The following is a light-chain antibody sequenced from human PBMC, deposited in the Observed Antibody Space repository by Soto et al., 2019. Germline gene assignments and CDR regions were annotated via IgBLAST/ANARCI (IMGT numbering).Light chain of an antibody. CDR2: DVS. CDR1: SSEFGGYNY. Sequence: QSALTQPASVSGSPGQSITISCPGTSSEFGGYNYVSWYQQHPGKAPKLMIYDVSNRPSGVSNRFSGSKSGNTASLTISGLQAEDEADYYCSSYTSSSTLYVFGTGTKVTVL. CDR3: SSYTSSSTLYV. V-gene: IGLV2-14*01. J-gene: IGLJ1*01.